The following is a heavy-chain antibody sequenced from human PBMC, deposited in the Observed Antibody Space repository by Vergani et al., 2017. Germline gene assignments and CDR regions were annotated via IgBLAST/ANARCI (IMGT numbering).Heavy chain of an antibody. CDR2: IYYSGST. CDR1: GGSISSGGYY. J-gene: IGHJ4*02. V-gene: IGHV4-31*03. CDR3: ARNMITFGGVIGGFDY. D-gene: IGHD3-16*02. Sequence: QVQLQESGPGLVKPSQTLSLTCTVSGGSISSGGYYWSWIRQHPGKGLEWIGYIYYSGSTYYNPSLKSRVTISVDTSKNQFSLKLSSGTAADTAVYYCARNMITFGGVIGGFDYWGQGTRVTVSS.